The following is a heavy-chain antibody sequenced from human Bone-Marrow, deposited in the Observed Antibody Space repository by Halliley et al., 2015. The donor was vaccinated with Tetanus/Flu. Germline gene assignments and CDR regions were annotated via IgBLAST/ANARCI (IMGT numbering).Heavy chain of an antibody. V-gene: IGHV3-48*03. J-gene: IGHJ4*02. D-gene: IGHD2-2*02. CDR2: ISSSGTTI. Sequence: SGFAFSGYDMSWVRQAPGKGLEWVSYISSSGTTINYADSMKGRFTISRDNAKNALYLHVNSLRAEDTAVYFCARESCISTNCYIPDYWGQGTLVTVSS. CDR1: GFAFSGYD. CDR3: ARESCISTNCYIPDY.